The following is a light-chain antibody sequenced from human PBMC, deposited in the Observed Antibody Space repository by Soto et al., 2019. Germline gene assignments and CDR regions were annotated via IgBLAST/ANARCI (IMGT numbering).Light chain of an antibody. Sequence: DIQMPQSPSSVSASVGDRVTITCRASQGINNWLAWYQQKPGKAPKLLISAASSLQSGVPSRFSCSGSGTEFTLTISSLQPEDFATYFCKQGSSFPWTFGQVNTVEIK. J-gene: IGKJ1*01. CDR2: AAS. CDR1: QGINNW. CDR3: KQGSSFPWT. V-gene: IGKV1-12*01.